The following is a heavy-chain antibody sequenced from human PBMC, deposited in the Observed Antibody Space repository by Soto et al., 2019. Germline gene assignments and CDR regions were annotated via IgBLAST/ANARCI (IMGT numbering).Heavy chain of an antibody. V-gene: IGHV4-61*01. Sequence: SETLSLTCTVSGDSVTSNSYYWSWIRQPPGKGLEWIGYIYYGGSTNYNPSLKSRVTISVDTSKNRFSLKLSSVTAADTAVYYCARFNWYFDLWGRGTLVTVSS. CDR1: GDSVTSNSYY. CDR3: ARFNWYFDL. J-gene: IGHJ2*01. CDR2: IYYGGST.